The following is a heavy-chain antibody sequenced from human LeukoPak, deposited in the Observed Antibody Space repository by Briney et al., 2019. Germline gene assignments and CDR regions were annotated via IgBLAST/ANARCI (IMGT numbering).Heavy chain of an antibody. Sequence: TGGSLRLSCAASGCIFSDYSMNWVRQAPGKGLEWVSYISGSSDTIDYADSVKGRFTISRDNAKNSLYLQMNSLRDEDTAVYYCARQFDCWGQGTLVTVSS. J-gene: IGHJ4*02. CDR2: ISGSSDTI. CDR3: ARQFDC. CDR1: GCIFSDYS. V-gene: IGHV3-48*02.